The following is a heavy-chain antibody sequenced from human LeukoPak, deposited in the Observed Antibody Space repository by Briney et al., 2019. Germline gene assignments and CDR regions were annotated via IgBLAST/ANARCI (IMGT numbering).Heavy chain of an antibody. CDR2: IYSGGST. J-gene: IGHJ4*02. Sequence: GGSLRLSCAASGFTVSSNYMGWVRQAPGKGLEWVSVIYSGGSTYYADSVKGRFTISRDNSKNTLYLQMNSLRAEDTAVYYCARARVVVKGSVFDYWGQGTLVTVSS. CDR3: ARARVVVKGSVFDY. CDR1: GFTVSSNY. D-gene: IGHD2-21*01. V-gene: IGHV3-53*01.